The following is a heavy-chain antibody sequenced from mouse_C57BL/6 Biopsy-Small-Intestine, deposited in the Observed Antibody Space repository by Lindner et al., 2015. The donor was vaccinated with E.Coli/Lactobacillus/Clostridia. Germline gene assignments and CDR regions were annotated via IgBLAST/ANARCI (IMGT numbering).Heavy chain of an antibody. D-gene: IGHD3-3*01. CDR3: ARGGNVGQGDY. CDR2: INPSTGGT. J-gene: IGHJ2*01. CDR1: GYSFTGYY. Sequence: VQLQESGPELVKPGASVKISCKASGYSFTGYYMNWVKQSPEKSLEWIGEINPSTGGTTYNQKFKAKATLTVDKSSSTAYMQLKSLTSEDSAVYYCARGGNVGQGDYWGQGTTLTVSS. V-gene: IGHV1-42*01.